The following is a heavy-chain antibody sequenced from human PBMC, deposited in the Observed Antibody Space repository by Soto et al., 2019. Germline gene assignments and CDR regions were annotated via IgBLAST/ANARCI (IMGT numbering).Heavy chain of an antibody. CDR3: ARRMIRGVYYFDA. V-gene: IGHV2-5*02. CDR1: GFSLSTTGVG. J-gene: IGHJ4*02. Sequence: QITLKESGPTLVKPTQTLTLTCTFSGFSLSTTGVGVGWVRQPPGKALEWLALIYWDADKHYSPSLKSRLTITQHTSNNQVVLTMTNMDPVDIGTYYCARRMIRGVYYFDAWGQGTLVTVSS. D-gene: IGHD3-10*01. CDR2: IYWDADK.